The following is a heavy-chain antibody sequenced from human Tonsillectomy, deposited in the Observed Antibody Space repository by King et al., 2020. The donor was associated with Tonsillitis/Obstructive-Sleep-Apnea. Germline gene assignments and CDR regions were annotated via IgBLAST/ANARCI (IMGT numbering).Heavy chain of an antibody. V-gene: IGHV1-18*01. D-gene: IGHD5-12*01. CDR3: ARESGPGAFDI. CDR1: AYTFTNYG. CDR2: ISAYNGNT. J-gene: IGHJ3*02. Sequence: VQLVESGAEVRNPGASVKVSCKASAYTFTNYGICWLRQAPGQGLEWMGWISAYNGNTNYAQKFQGRVTMTTDTSTSTAYMELRSLGSDDTAVYYCARESGPGAFDIWGQGTMVTVSS.